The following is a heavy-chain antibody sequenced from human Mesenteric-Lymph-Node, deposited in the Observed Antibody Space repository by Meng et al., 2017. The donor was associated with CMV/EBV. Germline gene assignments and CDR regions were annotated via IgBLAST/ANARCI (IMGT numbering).Heavy chain of an antibody. Sequence: SGAASGFTFSSYWMSWVRQAPGKRLEWVANIKQDGSEKYYVDSVKGRFTISRDNAKNSLYLQMNSLRAEDTAVYYCARDRVMYTSSADFDYWGQGTLVTVSS. CDR3: ARDRVMYTSSADFDY. D-gene: IGHD6-6*01. CDR2: IKQDGSEK. CDR1: GFTFSSYW. J-gene: IGHJ4*02. V-gene: IGHV3-7*01.